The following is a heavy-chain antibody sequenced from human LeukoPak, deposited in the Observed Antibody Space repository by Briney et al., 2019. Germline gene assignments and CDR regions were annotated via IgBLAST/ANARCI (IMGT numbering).Heavy chain of an antibody. D-gene: IGHD3-22*01. CDR3: ARSYRDYDSSVGYHFDY. V-gene: IGHV3-33*01. J-gene: IGHJ4*02. CDR2: IWYDGSNK. CDR1: GFTFSSYG. Sequence: GGSLRLSCAASGFTFSSYGMHWVRQAPGKGLEWVAVIWYDGSNKYYADSVKGRFTISRDNSKNTLYLQMNSLRAEDTAVYYCARSYRDYDSSVGYHFDYWGQGTLVTVSS.